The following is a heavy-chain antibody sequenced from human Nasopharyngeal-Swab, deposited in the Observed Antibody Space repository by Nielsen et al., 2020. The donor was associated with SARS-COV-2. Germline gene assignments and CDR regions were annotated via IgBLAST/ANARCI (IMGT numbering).Heavy chain of an antibody. CDR1: GGSISSGGYY. V-gene: IGHV4-31*03. CDR3: ARDQRGPIVVKAFDI. J-gene: IGHJ3*02. CDR2: IYYSVST. Sequence: LRLSCTVSGGSISSGGYYWSWIRQHPGKGLEWIGYIYYSVSTYYNPSLKSRVTISVDTSKNQFSLKLSSVTAADTAVYYCARDQRGPIVVKAFDIWGQGTMVTVSS. D-gene: IGHD3-22*01.